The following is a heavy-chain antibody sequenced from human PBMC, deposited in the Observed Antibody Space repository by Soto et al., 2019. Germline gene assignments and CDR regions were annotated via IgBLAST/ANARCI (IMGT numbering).Heavy chain of an antibody. J-gene: IGHJ4*02. D-gene: IGHD4-17*01. CDR2: ISDDGSNT. CDR3: ARDGLTGVTNVAGY. V-gene: IGHV3-30*03. Sequence: QVQLVESGGGVVQPGRSLRLSCAASGFTFSNYGMHWVRQAPGKGLEWVAVISDDGSNTYYADSVNGRVTMSSDNSKNALYVQMNSPRAAQSAVYYWARDGLTGVTNVAGYWGQGTRVTVSS. CDR1: GFTFSNYG.